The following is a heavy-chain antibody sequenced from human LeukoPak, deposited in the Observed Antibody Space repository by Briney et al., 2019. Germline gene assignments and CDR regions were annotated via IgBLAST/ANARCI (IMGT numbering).Heavy chain of an antibody. V-gene: IGHV3-23*01. D-gene: IGHD2-2*01. J-gene: IGHJ4*02. CDR2: IVGGAGGT. Sequence: GGSLRLSCAASGFTFSSHGMSWVRQAPGKGLEWVSGIVGGAGGTYYADSMKGRFTISRDNSKNTLYLQMNSLRAEDTAVYYCAHGGMYQLDYWGQGTLVTVSS. CDR3: AHGGMYQLDY. CDR1: GFTFSSHG.